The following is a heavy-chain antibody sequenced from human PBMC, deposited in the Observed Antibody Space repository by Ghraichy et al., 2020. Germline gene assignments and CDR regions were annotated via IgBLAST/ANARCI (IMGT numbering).Heavy chain of an antibody. V-gene: IGHV4-4*07. CDR1: GAPISNYY. D-gene: IGHD3-10*01. CDR2: IYITGKT. J-gene: IGHJ4*02. CDR3: ARGDQRSGELLPA. Sequence: SETLSLTCTVSGAPISNYYWAWVRQPAGKGLEWIGRIYITGKTNYIPSLESRITMSIDTSKNDFSLTLRSVTAADTAVYYCARGDQRSGELLPAWGQGTLVTVSS.